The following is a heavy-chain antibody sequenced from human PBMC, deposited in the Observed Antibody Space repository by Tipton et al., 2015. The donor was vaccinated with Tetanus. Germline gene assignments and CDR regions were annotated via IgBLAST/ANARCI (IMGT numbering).Heavy chain of an antibody. J-gene: IGHJ4*02. Sequence: TLSLTCAVSGGLITTGGYSWGWIRQTPGQGLEWIGYIYQTDSTYYNSSLRSRLTISISRSKNQFSLKLTSVTAADTAVYYCVRGRGLGAYSFGFEYWGQGAQVTVSS. V-gene: IGHV4-30-2*01. CDR3: VRGRGLGAYSFGFEY. CDR1: GGLITTGGYS. D-gene: IGHD5-18*01. CDR2: IYQTDST.